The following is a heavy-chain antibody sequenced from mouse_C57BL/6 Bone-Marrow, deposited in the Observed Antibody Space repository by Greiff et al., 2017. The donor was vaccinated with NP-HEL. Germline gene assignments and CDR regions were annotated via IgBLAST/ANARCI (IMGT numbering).Heavy chain of an antibody. D-gene: IGHD2-2*01. V-gene: IGHV14-4*01. Sequence: VHVKQSGAELVRPGASVKLSCTASGFNIKDDYMHWVKQRPEQGLEWIGWLDPENGDTEYASKFQGKATITADTSSNTAYLQLSSLTSEDTAVYYCTPMVTTYYDAMDYWGQGTSVTVSS. CDR1: GFNIKDDY. CDR3: TPMVTTYYDAMDY. CDR2: LDPENGDT. J-gene: IGHJ4*01.